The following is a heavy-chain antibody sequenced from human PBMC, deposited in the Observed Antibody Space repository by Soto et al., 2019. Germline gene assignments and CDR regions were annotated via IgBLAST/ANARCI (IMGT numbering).Heavy chain of an antibody. D-gene: IGHD3-22*01. J-gene: IGHJ3*02. CDR2: IYSGGST. CDR3: ARVYDSSGYYYGRGAFDI. Sequence: PGESLKISCAASGFTVSSNYMSWVRQAPGKGLEWVSVIYSGGSTYYADSVKGRFTISRDNSKNTLYLQMNSLRAEDTAVYYCARVYDSSGYYYGRGAFDIWGQGTMVTVSS. V-gene: IGHV3-53*01. CDR1: GFTVSSNY.